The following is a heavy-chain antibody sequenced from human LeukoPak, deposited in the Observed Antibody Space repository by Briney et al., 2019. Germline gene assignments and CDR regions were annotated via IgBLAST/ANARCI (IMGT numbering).Heavy chain of an antibody. CDR3: ATASGALAFDI. Sequence: GGSLRLSCAASGFTFSDYEMNWVRQAPGKGLEWVSVIYTGGSTYYADSVKGRFTISRDSFKNTLYLQMNSLRAEDTAVYYCATASGALAFDIWGQGTVVTVSS. V-gene: IGHV3-53*01. CDR2: IYTGGST. J-gene: IGHJ3*02. CDR1: GFTFSDYE. D-gene: IGHD3-10*01.